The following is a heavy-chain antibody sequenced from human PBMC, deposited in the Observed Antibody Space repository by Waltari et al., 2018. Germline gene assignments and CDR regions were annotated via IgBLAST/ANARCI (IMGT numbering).Heavy chain of an antibody. J-gene: IGHJ5*02. CDR1: GFTFRRSW. CDR2: IQQNGSEK. D-gene: IGHD2-21*02. CDR3: ARDLVATPP. V-gene: IGHV3-7*01. Sequence: EVQLVESGGDLVQPGGSLRVSCAASGFTFRRSWITWVRQAPGKGLEWVGNIQQNGSEKWYADSVRGRFTISRDNAMNSLYLQMNSLRVEDTAVYYCARDLVATPPWGQGTLVTVSS.